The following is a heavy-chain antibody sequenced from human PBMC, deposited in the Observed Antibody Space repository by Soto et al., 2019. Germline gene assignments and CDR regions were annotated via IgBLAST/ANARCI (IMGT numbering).Heavy chain of an antibody. Sequence: QVQLVESGGGVVQPGRSLRLSCAASGFTFSSYGMHWVRQAPGKGLEWVAVIWYDGSNKYYADSVKGRFTISRDNSKNTLYLQMNSLRAEDTAVYYCARDRGYGGAFDIWGQGTMVTVSS. CDR1: GFTFSSYG. CDR2: IWYDGSNK. V-gene: IGHV3-33*01. J-gene: IGHJ3*02. D-gene: IGHD5-18*01. CDR3: ARDRGYGGAFDI.